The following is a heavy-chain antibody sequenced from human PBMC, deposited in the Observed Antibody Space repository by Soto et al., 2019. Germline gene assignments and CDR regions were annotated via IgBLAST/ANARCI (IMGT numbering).Heavy chain of an antibody. CDR1: GFTFSSYA. Sequence: QVQLVESGGGVVQPGRSLRLSCAASGFTFSSYAMHWVRQAPGKGLEWVAVISYDGSNKYYADSVKDRFTISRDNSKNTLYLQMNSLRAEDTAVYYCARDLYCSGGSCYHLDYWGQGTLVTVSS. V-gene: IGHV3-30-3*01. D-gene: IGHD2-15*01. J-gene: IGHJ4*02. CDR2: ISYDGSNK. CDR3: ARDLYCSGGSCYHLDY.